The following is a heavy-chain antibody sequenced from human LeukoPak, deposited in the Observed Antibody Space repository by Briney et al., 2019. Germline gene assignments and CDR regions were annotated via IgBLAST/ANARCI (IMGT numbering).Heavy chain of an antibody. Sequence: HPGGSLRLSCAASGVTLSTYAMSWARQAPGKGLEWVSGISSSGSGDNTYYADSVKGRFTISRDSSKNTLFLHMNTLRAEDTAIYYCASAERIAAAGYPYFGYWGQGALVTVSS. CDR1: GVTLSTYA. J-gene: IGHJ4*02. CDR2: ISSSGSGDNT. V-gene: IGHV3-23*01. D-gene: IGHD6-13*01. CDR3: ASAERIAAAGYPYFGY.